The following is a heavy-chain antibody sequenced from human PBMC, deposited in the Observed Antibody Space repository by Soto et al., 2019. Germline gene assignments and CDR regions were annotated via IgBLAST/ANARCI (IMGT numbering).Heavy chain of an antibody. D-gene: IGHD1-7*01. CDR1: GFSLSKARMG. J-gene: IGHJ4*02. CDR2: IFWNDER. Sequence: QVTLKESGPVLVKPTETLTLTCTVSGFSLSKARMGVSWIRQPPGKALEWLAHIFWNDERSYNTSLKSRLTISRDTSKSQVVLTMTNVDPVDTGTYCCARALREELPIYYFDSWGQGTLVTVSS. V-gene: IGHV2-26*01. CDR3: ARALREELPIYYFDS.